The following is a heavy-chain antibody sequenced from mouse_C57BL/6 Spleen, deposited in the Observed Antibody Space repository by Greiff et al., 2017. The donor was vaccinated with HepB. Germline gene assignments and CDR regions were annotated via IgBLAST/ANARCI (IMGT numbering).Heavy chain of an antibody. CDR3: ARGITTVVAPFDY. CDR1: GYTFTSYW. Sequence: VKLQQPGAELVMPGASVKLSCKASGYTFTSYWMHWVKQRPGQGLEWIGEIDPSDSYTNYNQKFKGKSTLTVDKSSSTAYMQLSSLTSEDSAVYYCARGITTVVAPFDYWGQGTTLTVSS. CDR2: IDPSDSYT. J-gene: IGHJ2*01. D-gene: IGHD1-1*01. V-gene: IGHV1-69*01.